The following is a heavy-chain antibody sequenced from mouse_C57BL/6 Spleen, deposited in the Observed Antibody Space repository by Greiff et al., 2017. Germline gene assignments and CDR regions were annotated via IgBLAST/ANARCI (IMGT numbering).Heavy chain of an antibody. Sequence: QVQLQQPGAELVKPGASVKMSCKASGYTFTSYWITWVKQRPGQGLEWIGDIYPGSGSTNYNEKFKSKATLTVDTSSSTAYMQLSSLTSEDSAVYYGARLDGSSPWFAYWGQGPLVTVSA. CDR1: GYTFTSYW. V-gene: IGHV1-55*01. D-gene: IGHD1-1*01. CDR2: IYPGSGST. J-gene: IGHJ3*01. CDR3: ARLDGSSPWFAY.